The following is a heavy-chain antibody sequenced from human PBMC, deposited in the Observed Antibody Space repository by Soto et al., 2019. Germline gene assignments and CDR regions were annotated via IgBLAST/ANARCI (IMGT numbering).Heavy chain of an antibody. Sequence: LRLSCAASGFAFSSYAMSWVRQAPGKGLEWVSAISGSGGSTYYADSVKGRFTISRDNSKNTLYLQMNSLRAEDTAVYYCAKDWGYCSGGSCPYYYYGMDVWGQGTTVTVSS. CDR1: GFAFSSYA. CDR2: ISGSGGST. V-gene: IGHV3-23*01. J-gene: IGHJ6*02. D-gene: IGHD2-15*01. CDR3: AKDWGYCSGGSCPYYYYGMDV.